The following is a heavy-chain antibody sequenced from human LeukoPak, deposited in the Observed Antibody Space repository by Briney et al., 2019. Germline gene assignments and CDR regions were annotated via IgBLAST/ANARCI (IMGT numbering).Heavy chain of an antibody. CDR1: GFTFSSYA. J-gene: IGHJ4*02. V-gene: IGHV3-23*01. Sequence: GGSLRLSCAASGFTFSSYAMSWVRQAPGKGLEWVSAISGSGGSTYYADSVKGRFTISRDNSKTTLYLQMNSLRAEDTAVYYCAGGPRIAVAGNFDYWGQGTLVTVSS. CDR3: AGGPRIAVAGNFDY. CDR2: ISGSGGST. D-gene: IGHD6-19*01.